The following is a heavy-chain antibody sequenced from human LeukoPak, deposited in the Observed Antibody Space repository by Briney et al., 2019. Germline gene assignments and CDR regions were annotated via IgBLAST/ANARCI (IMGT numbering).Heavy chain of an antibody. CDR2: INSDGSST. D-gene: IGHD3-22*01. J-gene: IGHJ5*02. Sequence: GGSLRLSCAASGFSFSSYWVHWVRQAPGRGLVWVSRINSDGSSTVYADSVKGRFTISRDNAKNTVYLQMNSLRDEDTAVYYCAGYYNGWSWGQGTLVTVSS. CDR3: AGYYNGWS. CDR1: GFSFSSYW. V-gene: IGHV3-74*01.